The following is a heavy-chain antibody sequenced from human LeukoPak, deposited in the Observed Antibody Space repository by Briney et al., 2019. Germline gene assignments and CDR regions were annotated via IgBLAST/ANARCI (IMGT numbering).Heavy chain of an antibody. CDR3: ASEVLGYCSGGTCY. CDR1: GFTFSSYE. Sequence: GGSLRLSCAASGFTFSSYEMNWVRQAPGKGLEWVSYISSTGNTIYYAESVKGRFTISRDNAKHSLYLQMSSLRAEDTAVYYCASEVLGYCSGGTCYWGQGTLVTVSS. V-gene: IGHV3-48*03. D-gene: IGHD2-15*01. CDR2: ISSTGNTI. J-gene: IGHJ4*02.